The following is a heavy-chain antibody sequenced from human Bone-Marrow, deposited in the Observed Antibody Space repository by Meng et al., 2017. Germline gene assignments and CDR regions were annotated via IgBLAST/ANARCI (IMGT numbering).Heavy chain of an antibody. CDR2: ISGNGGII. D-gene: IGHD6-13*01. J-gene: IGHJ3*02. CDR1: GFSFSDYH. V-gene: IGHV3-11*04. CDR3: ARDRAYSSSWWCAFDI. Sequence: GGSLRLSCAASGFSFSDYHMSWIRQAPGKGLEWVSYISGNGGIIYYADSVKGRFTISRDNAKNSLYLQMNSLRAEDTAVYYCARDRAYSSSWWCAFDIWGQGTMVTVSS.